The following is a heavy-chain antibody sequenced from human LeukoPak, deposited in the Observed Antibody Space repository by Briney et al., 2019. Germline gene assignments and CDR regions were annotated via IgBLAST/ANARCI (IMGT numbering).Heavy chain of an antibody. J-gene: IGHJ4*02. CDR3: ARVVGGIDY. Sequence: GGSLRLSCAASGFTFSDHSMDWVRQAPGKGLEWVGRTRNKVKSFTTDYAASVKGRFTISRDDSKNSLYLEMNSLKTEGTAVYYCARVVGGIDYWGQGSLVTVSS. CDR1: GFTFSDHS. D-gene: IGHD1-26*01. CDR2: TRNKVKSFTT. V-gene: IGHV3-72*01.